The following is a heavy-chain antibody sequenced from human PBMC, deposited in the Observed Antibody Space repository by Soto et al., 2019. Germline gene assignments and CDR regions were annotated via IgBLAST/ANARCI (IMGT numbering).Heavy chain of an antibody. CDR1: GGVFSSYI. J-gene: IGHJ6*02. V-gene: IGHV1-69*01. Sequence: QVQLVQSGPEVKKPGSSVKVSCKASGGVFSSYIISWVRQAPGQGLEWMGGSTPLLGTTNYAQSLQGRATIPAAESTSTAYMDLSSPTSENTAVYYCARSEYTWGSGDYYYFGMDVWGQGTAVSVSS. CDR2: STPLLGTT. CDR3: ARSEYTWGSGDYYYFGMDV. D-gene: IGHD3-16*01.